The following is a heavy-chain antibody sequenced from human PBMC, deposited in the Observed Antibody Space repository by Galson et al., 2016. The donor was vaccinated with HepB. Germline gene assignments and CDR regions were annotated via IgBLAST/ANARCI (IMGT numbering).Heavy chain of an antibody. V-gene: IGHV3-15*01. Sequence: SLRLSCAASGFTFSTVWMNWVRQAPGKGPEWLGRIKSKVDGGTIDYAAPVKGRFTISRDDSKNTRYLQMNSLRTEDTAVYYRTTSARFWGQGTLVIVSS. J-gene: IGHJ4*02. CDR3: TTSARF. CDR1: GFTFSTVW. CDR2: IKSKVDGGTI.